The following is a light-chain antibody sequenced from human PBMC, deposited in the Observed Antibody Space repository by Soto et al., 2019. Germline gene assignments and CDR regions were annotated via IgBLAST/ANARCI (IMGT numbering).Light chain of an antibody. Sequence: EIVLTQSPGTLSLSPGERATLSCRASQSVNSTSLAWYQQKPGQAPRLLIHGASSRATGIPDRFSGSGSGTDFTLTISRLEPEDFAVYFCQRYYDSLWTFGQGDQGGYQ. CDR1: QSVNSTS. J-gene: IGKJ1*01. V-gene: IGKV3-20*01. CDR2: GAS. CDR3: QRYYDSLWT.